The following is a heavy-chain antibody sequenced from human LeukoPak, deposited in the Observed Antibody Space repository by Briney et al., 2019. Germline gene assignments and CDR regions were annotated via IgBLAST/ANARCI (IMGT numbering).Heavy chain of an antibody. D-gene: IGHD4-17*01. CDR2: ISAYNGNT. CDR3: ARNYGDYRSDFYYYYYMDV. J-gene: IGHJ6*03. CDR1: GYTFTSYG. Sequence: ASVKVSCKASGYTFTSYGISWVRQAPGQGLEWMGWISAYNGNTNYAQKLQGRVTMTTDTSTSTAYMELSRLRSDDTAVYYCARNYGDYRSDFYYYYYMDVWGKGTTVTVSS. V-gene: IGHV1-18*01.